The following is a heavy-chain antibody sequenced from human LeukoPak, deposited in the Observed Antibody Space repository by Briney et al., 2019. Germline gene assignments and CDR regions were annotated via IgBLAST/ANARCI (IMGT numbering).Heavy chain of an antibody. D-gene: IGHD5-12*01. V-gene: IGHV3-21*04. J-gene: IGHJ3*02. CDR3: ARVMDSGYDRGAFDM. CDR2: ISSSSTYK. Sequence: GGSLRLSCAASGFTFSRYSMNWVRQTPGKGLEWVSSISSSSTYKYYADSVKGRFTISRDNAKNSLHLQMTSLRAEDTALYYCARVMDSGYDRGAFDMWGQGTMVTVSA. CDR1: GFTFSRYS.